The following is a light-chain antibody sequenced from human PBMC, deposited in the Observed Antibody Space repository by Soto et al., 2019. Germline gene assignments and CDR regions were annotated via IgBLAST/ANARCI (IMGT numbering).Light chain of an antibody. CDR2: GNS. CDR3: CSYAGTFTYV. CDR1: SSNIGAGYD. V-gene: IGLV1-40*01. Sequence: QSVLTQPPSVSGAPGQRVTISCTGRSSNIGAGYDVHWYQQLPGTAPKLLIYGNSNRPSGVPDRFSGSKSGTSAALAITGLQAEDEADYYCCSYAGTFTYVFGTGTKVTVL. J-gene: IGLJ1*01.